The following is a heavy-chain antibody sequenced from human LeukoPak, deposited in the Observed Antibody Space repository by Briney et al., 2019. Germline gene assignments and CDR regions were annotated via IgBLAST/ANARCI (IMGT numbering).Heavy chain of an antibody. CDR1: GGSFSGYY. CDR3: ARVSAIAARRFDY. V-gene: IGHV4-34*01. Sequence: SETLSLTCAVYGGSFSGYYWSWIRQPPGKGLEWIGEINHSGSTNYNPSLKSRVTISVDTSKNQFSLKLSSVTAADTAVYYRARVSAIAARRFDYWGQGTLVTVSS. J-gene: IGHJ4*02. CDR2: INHSGST. D-gene: IGHD6-6*01.